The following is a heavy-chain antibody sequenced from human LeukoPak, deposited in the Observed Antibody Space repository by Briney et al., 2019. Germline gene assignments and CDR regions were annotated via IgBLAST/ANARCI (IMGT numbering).Heavy chain of an antibody. D-gene: IGHD2-15*01. CDR1: GFTFSNYV. Sequence: GGSLRLSCAASGFTFSNYVMSWVRQAPGKGPEWVSGINGGGGSTFYAESVTGRFTVSRDNSKNTLFLQMNTLRAEDTAVYYCVKDGRRSPPCWGQGTLVTISS. CDR2: INGGGGST. J-gene: IGHJ4*02. V-gene: IGHV3-23*01. CDR3: VKDGRRSPPC.